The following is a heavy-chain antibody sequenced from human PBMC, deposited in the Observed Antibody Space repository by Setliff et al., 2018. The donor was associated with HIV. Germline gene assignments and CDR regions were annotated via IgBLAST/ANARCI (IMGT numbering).Heavy chain of an antibody. CDR3: TTWQAGNDY. D-gene: IGHD6-13*01. V-gene: IGHV3-15*01. Sequence: PGGSLRLSCEASGFNFATAWMNWVRRAPGKGLEWVARIRGEADGGETEYAAPVKGRFTVSRDDSKNTLYLQMNSLKTDDTAVYYCTTWQAGNDYWGQGTLVTVSS. J-gene: IGHJ4*02. CDR1: GFNFATAW. CDR2: IRGEADGGET.